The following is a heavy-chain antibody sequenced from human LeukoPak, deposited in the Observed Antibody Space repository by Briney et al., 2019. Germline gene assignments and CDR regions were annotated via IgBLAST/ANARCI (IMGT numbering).Heavy chain of an antibody. Sequence: PSETLSLTCTVSGGSISSYYWSWIRQPPGKGLEWIGYIYYSGSTNYNPSLKSRVTISVDTSKNQFSLKLSSVTAADTAVYYCARSRTMGGGYNNRGRWFDPWGQGTLVTVSS. V-gene: IGHV4-59*08. CDR3: ARSRTMGGGYNNRGRWFDP. CDR1: GGSISSYY. J-gene: IGHJ5*02. CDR2: IYYSGST. D-gene: IGHD5-24*01.